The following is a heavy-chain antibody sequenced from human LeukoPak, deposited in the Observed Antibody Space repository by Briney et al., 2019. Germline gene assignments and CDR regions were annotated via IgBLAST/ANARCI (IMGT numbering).Heavy chain of an antibody. J-gene: IGHJ2*01. CDR1: GFTASSYY. D-gene: IGHD1-26*01. V-gene: IGHV3-66*01. CDR2: IYDADST. CDR3: ARGTGTYYNWHFDV. Sequence: QPGGSLRLSCAASGFTASSYYMNWVRQTPGKGLEWVSVIYDADSTHYADSVKDRFTISRDSSKNMVFLQMNSLRVDDTAMYYCARGTGTYYNWHFDVWGRGTLVTVSS.